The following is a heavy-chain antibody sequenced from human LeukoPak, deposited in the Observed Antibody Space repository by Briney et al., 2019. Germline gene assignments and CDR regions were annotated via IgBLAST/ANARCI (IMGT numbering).Heavy chain of an antibody. CDR3: ARARDTAMVWFDY. CDR1: GGSISSYY. V-gene: IGHV4-59*01. Sequence: SETLSLTCTVSGGSISSYYWRWIRQPPGKGLEWIGYIYYSGSSNYNPSLKSRVTISVDTSKNQFSLKLSSVTAADTAVYYCARARDTAMVWFDYWGQGTLVTVSS. D-gene: IGHD5-18*01. CDR2: IYYSGSS. J-gene: IGHJ4*02.